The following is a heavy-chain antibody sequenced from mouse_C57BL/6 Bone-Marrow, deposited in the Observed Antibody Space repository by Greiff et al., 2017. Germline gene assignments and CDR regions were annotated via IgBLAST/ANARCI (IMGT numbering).Heavy chain of an antibody. D-gene: IGHD1-1*01. CDR1: GYSITSGYY. J-gene: IGHJ3*01. V-gene: IGHV3-6*01. CDR2: ISYDGSN. Sequence: ESGPGLVKPSQSLSLTCSVTGYSITSGYYWNWIRQFPGNKLEWMGYISYDGSNNYNPSLKNRISITRDTSKNQFFLKLNSVTTEDTATYYCAREFITTVPWFAYWGQGTLVTVSA. CDR3: AREFITTVPWFAY.